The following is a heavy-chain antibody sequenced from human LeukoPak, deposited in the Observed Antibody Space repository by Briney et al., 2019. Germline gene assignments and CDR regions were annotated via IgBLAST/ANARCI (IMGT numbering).Heavy chain of an antibody. J-gene: IGHJ5*01. D-gene: IGHD4-23*01. CDR3: ARTEGTVAYDS. V-gene: IGHV3-74*01. CDR2: INSDGSGT. CDR1: GLTFSNYW. Sequence: GGSLRLSCAASGLTFSNYWMHWVRQAPGKGLVWVSRINSDGSGTTYADSVRGRFTISRDNAKNTLYLQVNSLRAEDTAVYYCARTEGTVAYDSWGQGTLVTVSS.